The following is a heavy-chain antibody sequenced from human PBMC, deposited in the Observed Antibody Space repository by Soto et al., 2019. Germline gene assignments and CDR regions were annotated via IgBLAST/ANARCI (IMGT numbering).Heavy chain of an antibody. CDR2: ISAYNGNT. V-gene: IGHV1-18*04. D-gene: IGHD3-22*01. Sequence: ASVKVSCKASGYTFTSYGISWVRQAPGQGLEWMGWISAYNGNTNYAQKLQGRVTMTTDTSTSTAYMELRSLGSDDTAVYYCARDLQPCYDSSGLDYWGQGTLVTVSS. CDR3: ARDLQPCYDSSGLDY. J-gene: IGHJ4*02. CDR1: GYTFTSYG.